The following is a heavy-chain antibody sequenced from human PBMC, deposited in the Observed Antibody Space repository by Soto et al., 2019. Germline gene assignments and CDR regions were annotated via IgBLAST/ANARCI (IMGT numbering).Heavy chain of an antibody. V-gene: IGHV4-30-2*01. CDR3: ARANRSITMTYLNWFAP. CDR1: GGSISSGAYS. D-gene: IGHD3-22*01. Sequence: SETLSLTCAVSGGSISSGAYSWSWIRQPPGKGLEWVGYIYHSGSTYYNPSLKSRVTISVDRSKNRFSLNLNSVTAADTAVYYCARANRSITMTYLNWFAPWGQGTLVTVSS. CDR2: IYHSGST. J-gene: IGHJ5*02.